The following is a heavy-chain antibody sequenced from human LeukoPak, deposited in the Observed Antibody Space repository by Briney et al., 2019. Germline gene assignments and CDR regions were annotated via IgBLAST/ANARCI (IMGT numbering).Heavy chain of an antibody. V-gene: IGHV3-23*01. J-gene: IGHJ4*02. CDR3: ANPALKTTMIVVVI. D-gene: IGHD3-22*01. CDR1: GFTFSSYA. Sequence: PGGSLRLSCAGSGFTFSSYAMNWVRQAPGKGLEWVSAISGSGGSTYYADSVKGRFTISRDNSKNTVYLQMNSLRAEDTAVYYCANPALKTTMIVVVIWGQGTLVTVSS. CDR2: ISGSGGST.